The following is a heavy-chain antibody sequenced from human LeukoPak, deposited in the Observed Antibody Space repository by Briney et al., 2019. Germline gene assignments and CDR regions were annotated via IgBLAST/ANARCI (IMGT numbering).Heavy chain of an antibody. J-gene: IGHJ6*02. D-gene: IGHD3-10*01. CDR2: INSDGSST. CDR1: GFTFSSYW. V-gene: IGHV3-74*01. Sequence: GGSLRLSCAASGFTFSSYWMHWVRQAPGKGLVWVSRINSDGSSTSYADSVKGRFTISRDNAKNTLYLQMNSLRAEDTAVYYCARVQPIWFGELFYYYGMDVWGQGTTVTVSS. CDR3: ARVQPIWFGELFYYYGMDV.